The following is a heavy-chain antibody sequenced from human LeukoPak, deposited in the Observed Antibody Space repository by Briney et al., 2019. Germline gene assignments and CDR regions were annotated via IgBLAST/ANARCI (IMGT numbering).Heavy chain of an antibody. Sequence: ASVKVSCKASGYTFTSYGISWVRQAPGQGLEWMGWISAYNGNTNYAQKLQGRVIMTTDTSTSTACMELRSLRSDDTAVYYCATSLRTPSGFDYWGQGTLVTVSS. D-gene: IGHD3-10*01. CDR2: ISAYNGNT. J-gene: IGHJ4*02. CDR3: ATSLRTPSGFDY. CDR1: GYTFTSYG. V-gene: IGHV1-18*01.